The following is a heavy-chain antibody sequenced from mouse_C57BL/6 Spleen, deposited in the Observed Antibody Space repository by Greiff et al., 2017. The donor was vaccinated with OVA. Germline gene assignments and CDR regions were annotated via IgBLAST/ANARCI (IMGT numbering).Heavy chain of an antibody. J-gene: IGHJ2*01. CDR3: ARRGGTKVYFDY. Sequence: VQLQQSGAELARPGASVKLSCKASGYTFTSYGISWVKQRTGQGLEWIGEIYPRSGNTSYNEKFKGKATLTADKSSSTAYMELRSLTSEDSAVYFCARRGGTKVYFDYWGQGTTLTVSS. CDR1: GYTFTSYG. CDR2: IYPRSGNT. V-gene: IGHV1-81*01. D-gene: IGHD4-1*01.